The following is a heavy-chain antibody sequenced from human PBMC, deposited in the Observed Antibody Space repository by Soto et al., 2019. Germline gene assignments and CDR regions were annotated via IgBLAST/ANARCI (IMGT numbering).Heavy chain of an antibody. J-gene: IGHJ4*02. D-gene: IGHD3-10*01. CDR2: ISGGGDTT. CDR1: GFTFNNYA. CDR3: AKGRGGSGSLTPRVDF. V-gene: IGHV3-23*01. Sequence: EVQLLESGGGLVQPGGSLRLSCAASGFTFNNYAMTWVRQAPGKGLEWVSAISGGGDTTSYADSVKGQFTFSRDGSRNPLYLKVSSLRAEDTALYYCAKGRGGSGSLTPRVDFWGQGTLVTVSS.